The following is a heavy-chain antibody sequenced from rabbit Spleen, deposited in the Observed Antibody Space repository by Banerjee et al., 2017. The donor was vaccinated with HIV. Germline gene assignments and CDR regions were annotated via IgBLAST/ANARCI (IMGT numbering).Heavy chain of an antibody. V-gene: IGHV1S40*01. J-gene: IGHJ4*01. D-gene: IGHD4-1*01. Sequence: ATWAKGRFTISKTSSTTVTLQMTNLTAADTATYFCARDEAANRGNFNLWGPGTLVTVS. CDR3: ARDEAANRGNFNL.